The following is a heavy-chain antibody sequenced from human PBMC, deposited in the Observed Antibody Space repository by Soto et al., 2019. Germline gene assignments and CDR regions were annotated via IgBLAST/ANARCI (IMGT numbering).Heavy chain of an antibody. D-gene: IGHD3-10*01. CDR2: ISGSGGSA. Sequence: GRSLRLACACSGFPFSHFAMRWVRQAPGKGLEWVSIISGSGGSAYYVDSVKGRFTISRDNSKNTVYLQMNSLRAEDTAVYYCAEVRISSYYMDVWGQGTTVTVSS. J-gene: IGHJ6*03. CDR3: AEVRISSYYMDV. CDR1: GFPFSHFA. V-gene: IGHV3-23*01.